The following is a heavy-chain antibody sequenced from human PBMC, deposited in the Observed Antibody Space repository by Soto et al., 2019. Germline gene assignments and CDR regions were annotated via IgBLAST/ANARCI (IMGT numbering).Heavy chain of an antibody. D-gene: IGHD5-12*01. Sequence: QLQLQESGPGLVKPSETLSLTCTVSGGSISSSSYYWGWIRQPPGKGLEWIGSIYYSGSTYYNPSLKSRVTISVDTSKNQFSLKLSSVTAADTAVYYCARCVEMATIEDWGQGTLVTVSS. CDR3: ARCVEMATIED. CDR2: IYYSGST. V-gene: IGHV4-39*01. CDR1: GGSISSSSYY. J-gene: IGHJ4*02.